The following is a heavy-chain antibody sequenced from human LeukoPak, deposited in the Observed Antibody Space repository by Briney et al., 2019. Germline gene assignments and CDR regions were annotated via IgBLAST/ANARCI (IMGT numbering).Heavy chain of an antibody. D-gene: IGHD3-22*01. Sequence: LETLSLTCAVSGGSISSYYWSWIRQPPGKGLEWIGYIYYSGSTNYNPSLKSRVTISVDTSKNQFSLKLSSVTAADTAVYYCAREEPRSGYSDWGQGTLVTVSS. J-gene: IGHJ4*02. CDR1: GGSISSYY. CDR3: AREEPRSGYSD. V-gene: IGHV4-59*12. CDR2: IYYSGST.